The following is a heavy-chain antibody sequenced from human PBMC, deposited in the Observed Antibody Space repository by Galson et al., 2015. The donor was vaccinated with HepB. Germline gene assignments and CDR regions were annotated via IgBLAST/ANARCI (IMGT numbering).Heavy chain of an antibody. D-gene: IGHD3-22*01. Sequence: SVKVSCKASGGTFKTYAISWVRQAPGHGLEWMGGIFPIFGTANYAQSFQGRVTIIADASTSTVYMELSSLRSEDTAVYYFATVPLYYYDSGGRPYYFNYWGQGTLVTVSS. CDR3: ATVPLYYYDSGGRPYYFNY. CDR2: IFPIFGTA. CDR1: GGTFKTYA. V-gene: IGHV1-69*13. J-gene: IGHJ4*02.